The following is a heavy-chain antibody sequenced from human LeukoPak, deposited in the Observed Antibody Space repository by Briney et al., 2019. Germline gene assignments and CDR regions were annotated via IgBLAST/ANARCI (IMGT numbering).Heavy chain of an antibody. D-gene: IGHD3-10*01. CDR2: IYYSGST. CDR3: ARDRTYGSGSYYLGFDP. V-gene: IGHV4-59*06. CDR1: GGSISSYY. J-gene: IGHJ5*02. Sequence: SETLSLTCTVSGGSISSYYWSWIRQHPGKGLEWIGYIYYSGSTYYNPSLKSRVTISVDTSKNQFSLKLSSVTAADTAVYYCARDRTYGSGSYYLGFDPWGQGTLVTVSS.